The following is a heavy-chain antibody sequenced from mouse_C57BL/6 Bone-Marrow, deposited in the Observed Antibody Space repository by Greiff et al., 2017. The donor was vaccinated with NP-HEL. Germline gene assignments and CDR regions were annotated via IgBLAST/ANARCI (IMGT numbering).Heavy chain of an antibody. CDR1: GYTLTDYY. D-gene: IGHD2-2*01. V-gene: IGHV1-76*01. CDR2: IYPGSGNT. J-gene: IGHJ2*01. Sequence: VQLQQSGAELVRPGASVKLSCKASGYTLTDYYINWVKQRPGQGLEWIARIYPGSGNTYYNEKFKGKATLTAEKSSSTAYMQLSSLTSEDSAVYFCARFGYDGNYWGQGTTLTVSS. CDR3: ARFGYDGNY.